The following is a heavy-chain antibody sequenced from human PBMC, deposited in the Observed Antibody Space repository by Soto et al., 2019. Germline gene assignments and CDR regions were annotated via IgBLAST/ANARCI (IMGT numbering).Heavy chain of an antibody. CDR2: IIPIFGTA. CDR1: GGTFSSYA. D-gene: IGHD1-26*01. J-gene: IGHJ4*02. CDR3: AKDIRPAGATGPYDY. V-gene: IGHV1-69*13. Sequence: ASVKVACKASGGTFSSYAISWVRQAPGQGLEWMGGIIPIFGTANYAQKFQGRVTITADESTSTAYMELSSLRSEDTAVYYCAKDIRPAGATGPYDYWGQGTLVTVSS.